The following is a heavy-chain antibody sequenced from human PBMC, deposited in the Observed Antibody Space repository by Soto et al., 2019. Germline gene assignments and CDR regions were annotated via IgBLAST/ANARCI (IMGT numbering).Heavy chain of an antibody. CDR2: IRHDSTER. CDR3: ARSQRVGYHYEGHYFDY. D-gene: IGHD3-22*01. J-gene: IGHJ4*02. Sequence: EVQLVESGGGLVQPGGSLTLSCAASGFTFSTYWMNWVRQAPGKGLEWVAKIRHDSTERFYGDSMKGRFTVSRDDATESLFLQMNSLRVEDTAVYYCARSQRVGYHYEGHYFDYWGQGILVTVSS. CDR1: GFTFSTYW. V-gene: IGHV3-7*03.